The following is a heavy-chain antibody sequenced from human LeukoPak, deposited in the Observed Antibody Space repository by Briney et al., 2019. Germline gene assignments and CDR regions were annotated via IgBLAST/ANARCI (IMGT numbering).Heavy chain of an antibody. V-gene: IGHV3-30*02. Sequence: GGSLRLSCAASGFTFSSYGMHWVRQAPGKGLEWVAFIRYDGSNKYYADSVKGRFTISRDNSKNTLYLQMNSLRAEDTAVYYCAKEDCSSTSCYHGVYWGQGTLVTVSS. D-gene: IGHD2-2*01. CDR2: IRYDGSNK. CDR3: AKEDCSSTSCYHGVY. J-gene: IGHJ4*02. CDR1: GFTFSSYG.